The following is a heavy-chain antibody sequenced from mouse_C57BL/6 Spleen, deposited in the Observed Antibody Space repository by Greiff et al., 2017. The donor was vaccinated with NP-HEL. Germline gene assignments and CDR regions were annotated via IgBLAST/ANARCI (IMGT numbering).Heavy chain of an antibody. CDR3: ARGGGLRLEAWFAY. CDR2: ISDGGSYT. D-gene: IGHD2-2*01. CDR1: GFTFSSYA. J-gene: IGHJ3*01. V-gene: IGHV5-4*03. Sequence: EVKLMESGGGLVKPGGSLKLSCAASGFTFSSYAMSWVRQTPEKRLEWVATISDGGSYTYYPDNVKGRFTISRDNTKNNLYLQMSHLKSEDTAMYYCARGGGLRLEAWFAYWGQGTLVTVSA.